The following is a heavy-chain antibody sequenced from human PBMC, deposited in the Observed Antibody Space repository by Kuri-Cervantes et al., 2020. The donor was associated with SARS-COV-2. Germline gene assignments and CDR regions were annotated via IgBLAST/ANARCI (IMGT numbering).Heavy chain of an antibody. J-gene: IGHJ4*02. Sequence: SETLSLTCTVSGGSISSSGHSWGWVRQPPGKGLEWIGSIYFSGSTYYTPSLKSRVTISVDTSKNQFSLKLTSVTATDTAVYYCGRQASDWHIDYWGQGTLVTVSS. CDR3: GRQASDWHIDY. CDR1: GGSISSSGHS. V-gene: IGHV4-39*01. CDR2: IYFSGST. D-gene: IGHD3-9*01.